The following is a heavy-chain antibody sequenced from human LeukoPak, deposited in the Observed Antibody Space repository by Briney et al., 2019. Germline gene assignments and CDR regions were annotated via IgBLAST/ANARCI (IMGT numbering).Heavy chain of an antibody. D-gene: IGHD3-22*01. CDR3: AKDRYYNSIEFYMDV. V-gene: IGHV3-23*01. J-gene: IGHJ6*03. CDR1: GLTFSNYA. CDR2: ISATGYTT. Sequence: GGSLRLSCAASGLTFSNYAMSWVRQAPGKGLEWVSVISATGYTTYYADFVKGRFTISRDNSKNTLYLQMNSLSPEDTDVYYCAKDRYYNSIEFYMDVWGKGNHVTASS.